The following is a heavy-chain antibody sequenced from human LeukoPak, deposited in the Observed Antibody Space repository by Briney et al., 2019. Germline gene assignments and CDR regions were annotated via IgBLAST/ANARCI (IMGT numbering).Heavy chain of an antibody. D-gene: IGHD1-26*01. Sequence: GGSLRLSCAASGFTFSSYWMHWVRQAPGKRLVWVSRINSDESSTTYADSVKGRFTISRDNAEKLLYLQMTSLRVEDTAVYYCARDPEWGAFDIWGQGTMVTVSS. V-gene: IGHV3-74*01. CDR2: INSDESST. CDR1: GFTFSSYW. J-gene: IGHJ3*02. CDR3: ARDPEWGAFDI.